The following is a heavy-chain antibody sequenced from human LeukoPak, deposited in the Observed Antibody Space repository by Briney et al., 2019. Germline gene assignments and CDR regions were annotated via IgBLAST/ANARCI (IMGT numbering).Heavy chain of an antibody. CDR2: ISSSSLYI. V-gene: IGHV3-21*04. CDR1: GFTFSSYS. CDR3: ARGPFYNYYYMDV. Sequence: GGSLRLSCAASGFTFSSYSMNWVRQAPGKGLEWVSSISSSSLYIYYADSVKGRFTISRDNAKNSLYLQMNGLRAEDTALYYCARGPFYNYYYMDVWGKGTTVTVSS. D-gene: IGHD2/OR15-2a*01. J-gene: IGHJ6*03.